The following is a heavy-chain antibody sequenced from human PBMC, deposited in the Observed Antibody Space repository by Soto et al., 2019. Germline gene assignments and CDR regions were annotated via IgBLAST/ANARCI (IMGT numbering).Heavy chain of an antibody. Sequence: ITLKESGPTLVKPTQTLTLTCTFSGFSLSTSGMSVGWIRQPPGKALEWLALIYWNDDKRYSPSLKSRLTITKDTSKNQVVLTMTNMDPVDTATYYCARPDSSGYYFDYWGQGTLVTVSS. D-gene: IGHD6-25*01. CDR3: ARPDSSGYYFDY. V-gene: IGHV2-5*01. CDR2: IYWNDDK. J-gene: IGHJ4*02. CDR1: GFSLSTSGMS.